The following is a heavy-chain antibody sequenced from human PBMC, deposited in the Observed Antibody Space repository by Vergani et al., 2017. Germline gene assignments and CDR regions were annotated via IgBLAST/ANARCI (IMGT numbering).Heavy chain of an antibody. CDR2: ISRDVGST. V-gene: IGHV3-23*01. Sequence: EVQLLESGGDLVQPGGPLRLSCTASVFPFATYAMSWFRQVPGKGLEWVSFISRDVGSTYNSDPVKGRFTISGDNTKNTLSLQMNSLTAEDTAIYFGAGPQESSANYYGRFDYWGQGILVTVSS. D-gene: IGHD3-22*01. CDR1: VFPFATYA. J-gene: IGHJ4*02. CDR3: AGPQESSANYYGRFDY.